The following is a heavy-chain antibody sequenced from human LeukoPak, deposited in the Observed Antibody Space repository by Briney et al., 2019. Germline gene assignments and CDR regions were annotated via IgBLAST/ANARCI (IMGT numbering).Heavy chain of an antibody. J-gene: IGHJ6*02. Sequence: GGSLRLPCAASGFTFSSYAMHGVRQAPGKGLEWVAVISYDGSNKYYADSVKGRFTISRDNSKNTLYLQMNSLRAEDTAVYYCAKNLLPTNYYYYGMDVWGQGTTVTVSS. CDR1: GFTFSSYA. V-gene: IGHV3-30*18. CDR2: ISYDGSNK. D-gene: IGHD1-26*01. CDR3: AKNLLPTNYYYYGMDV.